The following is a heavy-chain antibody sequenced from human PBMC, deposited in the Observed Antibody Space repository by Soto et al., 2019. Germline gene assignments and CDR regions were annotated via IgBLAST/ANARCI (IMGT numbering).Heavy chain of an antibody. D-gene: IGHD5-12*01. CDR3: AGGRGYSGDDHYYYFDMDV. CDR1: GGTFNNYP. V-gene: IGHV1-69*01. J-gene: IGHJ6*02. Sequence: QVQLVQSGAEVKKPGSSVKVSCKASGGTFNNYPITWVRQAPGEGLEWMGGSIPIFDTANYAQKFQGRVTISVDESTSTAYMELSSLRSEDTAVYYCAGGRGYSGDDHYYYFDMDVWGQGTTVTVSS. CDR2: SIPIFDTA.